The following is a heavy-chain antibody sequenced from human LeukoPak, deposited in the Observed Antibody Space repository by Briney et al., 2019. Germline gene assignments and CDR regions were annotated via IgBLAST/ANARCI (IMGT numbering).Heavy chain of an antibody. D-gene: IGHD6-13*01. CDR3: ARDRQQLVRTSFDY. Sequence: GGSLRLSCAASGFTFSRYDMHWVRQVTGKGLEWVSGIGTAADTFYPDSVKGRFTISRDNAKNSLYLQMNSLRAEDTAVYYCARDRQQLVRTSFDYWGQGTLVTVSS. CDR1: GFTFSRYD. CDR2: IGTAADT. J-gene: IGHJ4*02. V-gene: IGHV3-13*01.